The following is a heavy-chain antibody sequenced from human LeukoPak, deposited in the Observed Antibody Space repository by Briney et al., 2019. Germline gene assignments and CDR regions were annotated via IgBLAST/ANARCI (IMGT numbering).Heavy chain of an antibody. CDR1: GFNFCEYA. CDR2: IRSNDYGGTT. D-gene: IGHD1-26*01. V-gene: IGHV3-49*04. CDR3: TPESGDY. J-gene: IGHJ4*02. Sequence: GRSLRLSCTASGFNFCEYAMSWVRQPQGKGLEWIGFIRSNDYGGTTDYAASVKGRFIISRDDSKRVAYLQMNSLKAEDTGVYYCTPESGDYWGQGTLVTVTS.